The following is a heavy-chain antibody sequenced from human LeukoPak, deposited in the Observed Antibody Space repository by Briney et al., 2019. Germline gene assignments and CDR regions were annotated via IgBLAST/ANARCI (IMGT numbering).Heavy chain of an antibody. V-gene: IGHV3-48*01. CDR2: ITSSSSTI. D-gene: IGHD2-8*02. Sequence: GGSLRLSCAASGLTFSSYSMNWVRQAPGKGLEWVSYITSSSSTIYYADSVKGRFTISRDNAKNSLYLQMNSLRAEDTAVYYCARDLVGGDAPSTPFDYWGQGTLVTVSS. J-gene: IGHJ4*02. CDR1: GLTFSSYS. CDR3: ARDLVGGDAPSTPFDY.